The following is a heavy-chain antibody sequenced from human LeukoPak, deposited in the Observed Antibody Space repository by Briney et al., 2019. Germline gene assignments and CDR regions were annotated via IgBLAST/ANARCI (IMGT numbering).Heavy chain of an antibody. CDR3: AKGSYYDSSGSFYFDY. V-gene: IGHV3-23*01. Sequence: GGSLRLSCAASGFTFSRYAMSWVRQAPGKGLEWVSGISGSGDNTYYADSVKGRFTISRDNSKNTLYVQVNSLGTEDTAAYYCAKGSYYDSSGSFYFDYWGQGTLVTVSS. D-gene: IGHD3-22*01. CDR2: ISGSGDNT. J-gene: IGHJ4*02. CDR1: GFTFSRYA.